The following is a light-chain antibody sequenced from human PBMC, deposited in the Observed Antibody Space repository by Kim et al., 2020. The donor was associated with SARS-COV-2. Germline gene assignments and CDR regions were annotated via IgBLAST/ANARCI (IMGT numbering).Light chain of an antibody. V-gene: IGLV3-25*03. CDR2: EDT. J-gene: IGLJ3*02. Sequence: SPGRTARITCSGDALPKQYAYWFQQKPGQAPVVLIYEDTERPSGIPERFSGSTSGTTVTLTISAVQAEDEADYYCQSADSSDTFWVFGGGTQLTVL. CDR3: QSADSSDTFWV. CDR1: ALPKQY.